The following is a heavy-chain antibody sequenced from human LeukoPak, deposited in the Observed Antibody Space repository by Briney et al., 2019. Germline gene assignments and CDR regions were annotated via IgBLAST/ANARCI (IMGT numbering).Heavy chain of an antibody. Sequence: SGTLSLTCAVSGGSISSSNWWSWVRQPPGKGLEWVGEIYHSGSTNYNPSLKGRVTISVDKSKNQFSLKLSSVTAADTAVYYCARRAYSAAYWKHFDYWGQGTLVTVSS. CDR2: IYHSGST. J-gene: IGHJ4*02. CDR3: ARRAYSAAYWKHFDY. V-gene: IGHV4-4*02. CDR1: GGSISSSNW. D-gene: IGHD1-1*01.